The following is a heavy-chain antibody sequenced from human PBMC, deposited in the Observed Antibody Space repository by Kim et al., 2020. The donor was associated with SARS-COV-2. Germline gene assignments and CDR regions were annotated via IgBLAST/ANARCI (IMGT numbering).Heavy chain of an antibody. Sequence: SLKSRVTISVDTSKNQFSRKLSSVTAADTAVYYCASLSHPGRGSELGVDYWGQGTLVTVSS. CDR3: ASLSHPGRGSELGVDY. J-gene: IGHJ4*02. V-gene: IGHV4-39*01. D-gene: IGHD7-27*01.